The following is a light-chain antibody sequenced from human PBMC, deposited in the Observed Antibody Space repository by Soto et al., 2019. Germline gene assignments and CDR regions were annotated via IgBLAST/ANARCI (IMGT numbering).Light chain of an antibody. Sequence: QSALTQPASVSGSPGLSITISCTGTSSDIGSYDLVSWYQQHPGTAPKLIIYEVTKRPSGVSTRFSGSKSGNTASLTISGLQAVDEADYYCCSFADFTYVFGTGTKVTVL. J-gene: IGLJ1*01. CDR1: SSDIGSYDL. V-gene: IGLV2-23*02. CDR2: EVT. CDR3: CSFADFTYV.